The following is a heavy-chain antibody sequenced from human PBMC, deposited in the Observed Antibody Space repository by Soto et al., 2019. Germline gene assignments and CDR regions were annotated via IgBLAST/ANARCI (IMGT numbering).Heavy chain of an antibody. CDR2: ISFDETNK. CDR1: GFTFSRYP. J-gene: IGHJ4*02. Sequence: GGSLRLSCATFGFTFSRYPIHWVRQAPGKGLEWVAGISFDETNKKYADSVRGRFTVSRDNSMSTIYLQMDSLGAEDTAAYFCAREEPHPAPLVFWGQGTLVTVSS. CDR3: AREEPHPAPLVF. V-gene: IGHV3-30-3*01.